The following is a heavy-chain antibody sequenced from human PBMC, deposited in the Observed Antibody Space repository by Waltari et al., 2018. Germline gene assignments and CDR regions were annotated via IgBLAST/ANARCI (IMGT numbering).Heavy chain of an antibody. J-gene: IGHJ4*02. V-gene: IGHV4-34*01. CDR1: GGSFSGYY. D-gene: IGHD6-6*01. CDR2: INHSGST. CDR3: ARSIKWVTSYSSSSYFDY. Sequence: QVQLQQWGAGLLKPSETLSLTCAVYGGSFSGYYWSWIRQPPGKGLEWIGEINHSGSTNYNPSLKSRVTISVDTSKNQFSLKLSSVTAADTAVYYCARSIKWVTSYSSSSYFDYWGQGTLVIVSS.